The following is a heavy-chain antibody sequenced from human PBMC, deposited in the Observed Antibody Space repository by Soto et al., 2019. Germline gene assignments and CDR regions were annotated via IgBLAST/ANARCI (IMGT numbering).Heavy chain of an antibody. V-gene: IGHV4-39*01. CDR2: IYYSGST. D-gene: IGHD3-22*01. Sequence: SETLSLTCTVSGGSISSSSYYWGWIRQPPGKGLEWIGSIYYSGSTYYNPSLKSRVTISVDTSKNQFSLKLSSVTAADTAVYYCARLDSSPTGWFDPWGQGTLVTVSS. CDR1: GGSISSSSYY. CDR3: ARLDSSPTGWFDP. J-gene: IGHJ5*02.